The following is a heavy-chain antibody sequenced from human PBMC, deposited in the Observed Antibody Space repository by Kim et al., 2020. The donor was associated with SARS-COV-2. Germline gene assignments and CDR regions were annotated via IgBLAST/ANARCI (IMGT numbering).Heavy chain of an antibody. CDR2: IYYSGST. D-gene: IGHD3-9*01. CDR1: GGSISSYY. V-gene: IGHV4-59*13. CDR3: ARAPKYDILTGYYKDSEGGMDV. Sequence: SETLSLTCTVSGGSISSYYWSWIRQPPGKGLEWIGCIYYSGSTNYNPSLKSRVTISVDTSKNQFSLKLSSVTAADTAVYYCARAPKYDILTGYYKDSEGGMDVWGQGTTVTVSS. J-gene: IGHJ6*02.